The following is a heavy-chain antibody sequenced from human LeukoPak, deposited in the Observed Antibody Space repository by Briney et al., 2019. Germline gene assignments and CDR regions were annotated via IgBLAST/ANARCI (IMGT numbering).Heavy chain of an antibody. D-gene: IGHD3-10*01. V-gene: IGHV1-2*04. Sequence: ASVKVSCKASGYTFTGYYMHWVRQAPGQGLEWMGWINPNSGGTNYAQKFQGWVTMTRDTSISTAYMELSRLRSDDTAVYYCATEGRFGEFYFGYWGQGTLVTVSS. CDR3: ATEGRFGEFYFGY. J-gene: IGHJ4*02. CDR1: GYTFTGYY. CDR2: INPNSGGT.